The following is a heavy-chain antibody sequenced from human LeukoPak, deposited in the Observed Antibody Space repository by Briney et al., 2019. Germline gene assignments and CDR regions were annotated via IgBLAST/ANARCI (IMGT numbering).Heavy chain of an antibody. D-gene: IGHD6-6*01. J-gene: IGHJ6*03. Sequence: SVKVSCKASGGTFSSYAISWVRQAPGQGLEWMGGIIPIFGTANYAQKFQGRVTITTDESTSTAYMELSSLRSEDTAVYYCACSSSFLSYYYYYMDVWGKGTMVTVSS. CDR1: GGTFSSYA. CDR3: ACSSSFLSYYYYYMDV. V-gene: IGHV1-69*05. CDR2: IIPIFGTA.